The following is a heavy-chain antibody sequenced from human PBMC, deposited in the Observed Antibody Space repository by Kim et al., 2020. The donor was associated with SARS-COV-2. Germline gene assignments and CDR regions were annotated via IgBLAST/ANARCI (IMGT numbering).Heavy chain of an antibody. J-gene: IGHJ5*02. CDR1: GFTFNSYD. CDR3: VRAGGTGTTWSWFDP. D-gene: IGHD1-1*01. V-gene: IGHV3-30-3*01. Sequence: GGSLRLSCAASGFTFNSYDMHWVRQAPGKGLDWVAVVSDDGSNKNNADSVKGRFTISRDNSKNTVYLQMNRLRADDTAVYYCVRAGGTGTTWSWFDPWG. CDR2: VSDDGSNK.